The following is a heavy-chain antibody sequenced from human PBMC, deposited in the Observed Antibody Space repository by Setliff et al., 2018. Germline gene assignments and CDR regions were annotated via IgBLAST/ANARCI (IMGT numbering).Heavy chain of an antibody. D-gene: IGHD3-10*01. CDR1: GGSISSGSYY. J-gene: IGHJ4*02. V-gene: IGHV4-61*02. Sequence: PSETLSLTCTVSGGSISSGSYYWSWIRHPAGKGLEWTGRVYTNGGSDYNPAVRSRVTISPDTSKNQFSLKLTSVTAADTAVYYCARQSGSGSSPYFDFWGQGTLVTVSS. CDR2: VYTNGGS. CDR3: ARQSGSGSSPYFDF.